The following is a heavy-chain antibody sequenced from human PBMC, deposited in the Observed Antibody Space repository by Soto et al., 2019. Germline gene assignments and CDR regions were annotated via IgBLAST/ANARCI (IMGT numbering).Heavy chain of an antibody. Sequence: GGSLRLSCAASGFTFSSYAMHWARQAPGKGLEWVAVISYDGSNKYYADSVKGRFTISRDNSKNTLYLQMNSLRAEDTAVYYCARVQRYCSGGSCYWTGPTTVTVYYYYGVDVWGQGTTVTVSS. J-gene: IGHJ6*02. CDR2: ISYDGSNK. D-gene: IGHD2-15*01. CDR1: GFTFSSYA. V-gene: IGHV3-30-3*01. CDR3: ARVQRYCSGGSCYWTGPTTVTVYYYYGVDV.